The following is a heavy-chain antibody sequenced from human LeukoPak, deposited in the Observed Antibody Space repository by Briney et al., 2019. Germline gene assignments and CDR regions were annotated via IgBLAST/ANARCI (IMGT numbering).Heavy chain of an antibody. CDR3: ARADIVATVWFFDY. D-gene: IGHD5-12*01. CDR2: ISSNGDNT. CDR1: GFTFSSYA. Sequence: GGSLRLSCAASGFTFSSYAMHWVRQAPGRGLEYVSAISSNGDNTYYANSVKGRFTISRDNAKNSLYLQMNSLRAEDTAVYYCARADIVATVWFFDYWGQGTLVTVSS. V-gene: IGHV3-64*01. J-gene: IGHJ4*02.